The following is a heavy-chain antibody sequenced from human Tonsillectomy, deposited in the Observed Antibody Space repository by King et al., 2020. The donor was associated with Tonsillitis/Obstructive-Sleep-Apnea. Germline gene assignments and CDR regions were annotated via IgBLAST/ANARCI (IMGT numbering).Heavy chain of an antibody. D-gene: IGHD2-2*01. J-gene: IGHJ6*03. CDR3: ARDVLGVVPAAPGPYYYYYMDV. Sequence: VQLVESGAEVKKPGSSVTVSCKASGGTFSSYAISWVRQAPGQGLEWMGGIIPIFGTANYAQKFQGRVTITADESTSTAYMELSSLRSEDTAVYYCARDVLGVVPAAPGPYYYYYMDVWGKGTTVTVSS. CDR2: IIPIFGTA. V-gene: IGHV1-69*01. CDR1: GGTFSSYA.